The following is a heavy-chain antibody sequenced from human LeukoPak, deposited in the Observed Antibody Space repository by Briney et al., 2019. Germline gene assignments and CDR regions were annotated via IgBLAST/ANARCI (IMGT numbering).Heavy chain of an antibody. D-gene: IGHD4-17*01. V-gene: IGHV4-31*03. CDR3: AREGYGDYTFDY. Sequence: PSETLSLTCTVSGGSISSGGYYWSWIRQHPGKGLEWIGYIYYSGSTYYNPSLKSRVTISVDTSKNQFSLKLSSVTAADTAVYYCAREGYGDYTFDYWGQGTLDTVSS. J-gene: IGHJ4*02. CDR2: IYYSGST. CDR1: GGSISSGGYY.